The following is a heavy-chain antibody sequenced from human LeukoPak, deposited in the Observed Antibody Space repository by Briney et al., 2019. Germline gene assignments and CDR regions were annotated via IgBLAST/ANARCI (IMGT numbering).Heavy chain of an antibody. Sequence: GGSLRLSCAVSGFTFYDYAMHWVRHGPGKGLEWVSSISWNSGSIAYADSVKGRFTISRDNAKNSLYLLLSSLRAEDTAFYYCGKGNRYPDYWGQGTLVAVSS. D-gene: IGHD1-1*01. J-gene: IGHJ4*02. CDR1: GFTFYDYA. CDR2: ISWNSGSI. V-gene: IGHV3-9*01. CDR3: GKGNRYPDY.